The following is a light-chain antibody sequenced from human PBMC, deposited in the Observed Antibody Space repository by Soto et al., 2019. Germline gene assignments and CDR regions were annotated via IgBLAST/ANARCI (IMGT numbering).Light chain of an antibody. Sequence: QSVLTQPASVSGSPGQSITISCTGTSSDVGGFNSVSWYQLRPGTAPKLILYDVVDRPSGVSYRFSGSKSGNTASLTISGLQAADEADYFCSSYTSTMTHVFGSGTKLTVL. J-gene: IGLJ1*01. CDR2: DVV. V-gene: IGLV2-14*03. CDR3: SSYTSTMTHV. CDR1: SSDVGGFNS.